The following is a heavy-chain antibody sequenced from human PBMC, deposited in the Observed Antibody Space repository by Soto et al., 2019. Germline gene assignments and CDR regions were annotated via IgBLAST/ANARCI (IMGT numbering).Heavy chain of an antibody. D-gene: IGHD2-2*02. V-gene: IGHV4-39*01. CDR3: ARQVPAAIRLGWFDP. Sequence: SETLSLTCTVSGGSISRSTYYWGWIRQPPGKGLEWTGSIYYSGSTYYRPSLKSRVTISVDTSKNQFSLKLSSVTAADTAVYYCARQVPAAIRLGWFDPWGQGTLVTVSS. CDR1: GGSISRSTYY. CDR2: IYYSGST. J-gene: IGHJ5*02.